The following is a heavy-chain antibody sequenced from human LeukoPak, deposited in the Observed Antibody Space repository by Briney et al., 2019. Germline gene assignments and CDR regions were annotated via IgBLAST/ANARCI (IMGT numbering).Heavy chain of an antibody. Sequence: PGGSLRLSCAASGFTFSDYYMSWIRQAPGKGLEWVSYISSSGSTICYADSVKGRFTISRDNAKNSLYLQMNSLRAEDTAVYYCARGLVGIVPAAYILWFGEYVYWGQGTLVTVSS. D-gene: IGHD3-10*01. CDR2: ISSSGSTI. V-gene: IGHV3-11*04. CDR3: ARGLVGIVPAAYILWFGEYVY. CDR1: GFTFSDYY. J-gene: IGHJ4*02.